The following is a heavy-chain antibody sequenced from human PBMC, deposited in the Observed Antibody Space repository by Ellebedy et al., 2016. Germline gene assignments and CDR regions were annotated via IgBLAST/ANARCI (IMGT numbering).Heavy chain of an antibody. V-gene: IGHV4-34*01. CDR2: INHSGST. D-gene: IGHD1-26*01. J-gene: IGHJ4*02. CDR3: ARESGSYYVDY. Sequence: GSLRLXCAVYGGSFSGYYWSWIRQPPGKGLEWIGEINHSGSTNYNPSLKSRVTISVDTSKNQFSLKLSSVTAADTAVYYCARESGSYYVDYWGQGTLVTVSS. CDR1: GGSFSGYY.